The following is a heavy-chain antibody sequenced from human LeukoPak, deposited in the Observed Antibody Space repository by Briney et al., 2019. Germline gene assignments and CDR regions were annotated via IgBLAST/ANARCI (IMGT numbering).Heavy chain of an antibody. CDR2: IKEDGSEK. D-gene: IGHD5-18*01. Sequence: SGGSLRLSCAGSGFTFSRYWMSWVRQAPGKGLEWVANIKEDGSEKYYVDSVKGRFTISRDNAKNSLSLQMNSLRAEDTAVYYCARRGYSFGLAPWGQGTLVTVSS. CDR1: GFTFSRYW. V-gene: IGHV3-7*01. CDR3: ARRGYSFGLAP. J-gene: IGHJ5*02.